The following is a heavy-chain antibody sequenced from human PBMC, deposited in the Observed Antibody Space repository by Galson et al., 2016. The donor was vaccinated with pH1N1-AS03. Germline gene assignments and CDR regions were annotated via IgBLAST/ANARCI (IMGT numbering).Heavy chain of an antibody. Sequence: LSLTCSVSGDSVISKNYYWGWVRQPPGKGLEWIGSISFRGSSYYNPSLKSRVRISIDESNNQFSLDLNSVTAADTALYYCVMDTTTWMRFDYWGQGVLVTVSS. CDR2: ISFRGSS. D-gene: IGHD1-1*01. V-gene: IGHV4-39*07. CDR3: VMDTTTWMRFDY. J-gene: IGHJ4*02. CDR1: GDSVISKNYY.